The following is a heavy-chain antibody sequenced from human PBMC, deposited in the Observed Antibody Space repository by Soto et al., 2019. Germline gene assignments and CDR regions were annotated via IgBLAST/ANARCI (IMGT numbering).Heavy chain of an antibody. CDR2: LNTYNANT. Sequence: QIQLVQSEGEVRQPGASVKVSCKTSGYTFINYGVTWVRQRPGQGLEWMGWLNTYNANTKYAQKLQGRVTMTADTSASTDYVELRSLRSDDTAVYFCARAQTPTESDFWGQGTLVIVSS. D-gene: IGHD2-15*01. J-gene: IGHJ4*02. CDR1: GYTFINYG. CDR3: ARAQTPTESDF. V-gene: IGHV1-18*01.